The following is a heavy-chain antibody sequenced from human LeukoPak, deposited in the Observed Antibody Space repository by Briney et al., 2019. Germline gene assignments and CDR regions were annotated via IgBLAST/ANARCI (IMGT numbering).Heavy chain of an antibody. CDR1: GGSFSGYY. CDR2: INHSGST. Sequence: PSETLSLTCAVYGGSFSGYYWSWIRQPPGKGLEWIGEINHSGSTNYNPSLKSRVTISVDTSKNQFSLKLSSVTAADTAVYYCARVSSGYEPDYWGQGTLVTVSS. D-gene: IGHD5-12*01. J-gene: IGHJ4*02. CDR3: ARVSSGYEPDY. V-gene: IGHV4-34*01.